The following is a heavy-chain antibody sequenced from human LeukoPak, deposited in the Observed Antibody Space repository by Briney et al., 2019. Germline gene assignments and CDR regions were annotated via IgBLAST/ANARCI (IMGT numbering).Heavy chain of an antibody. D-gene: IGHD1-1*01. Sequence: ASVTVSCKASAYTFTSYGISWVRQAPGQGLEWMGWISAYNGNTNYAQKLQGRVTMTTDTSTSTAYMELRSLRSDDTAMYYCARDQVPSNWFDPWGQGTLVTVSS. V-gene: IGHV1-18*01. CDR2: ISAYNGNT. J-gene: IGHJ5*02. CDR1: AYTFTSYG. CDR3: ARDQVPSNWFDP.